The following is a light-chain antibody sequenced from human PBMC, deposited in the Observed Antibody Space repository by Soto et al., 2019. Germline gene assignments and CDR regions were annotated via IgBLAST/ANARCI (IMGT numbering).Light chain of an antibody. CDR3: SSYTSANTLV. Sequence: QSVLTQPASVSGSPGQSITISCTGTSSDVGGYNYVSWYQQRPGKAPKLMIYEVSNRPSGVSNRFSGSKSGNTASLTISGLQAEDEADYYCSSYTSANTLVFGGGTKLTVL. V-gene: IGLV2-14*01. CDR1: SSDVGGYNY. CDR2: EVS. J-gene: IGLJ2*01.